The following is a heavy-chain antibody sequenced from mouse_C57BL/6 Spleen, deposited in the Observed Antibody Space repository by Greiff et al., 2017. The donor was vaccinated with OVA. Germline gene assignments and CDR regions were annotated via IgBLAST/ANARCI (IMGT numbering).Heavy chain of an antibody. CDR2: IYPGDGDT. CDR1: GYAFSSYW. Sequence: QVQLKQSGAELVKPGASVKISCKASGYAFSSYWMNWVKQRPGKGLEWIGQIYPGDGDTNYNGKFKGKATLTADKSSSTAYMQLSSLTSEDSAVYFCAREDSSYAMDYWGQGTSVTVSS. J-gene: IGHJ4*01. V-gene: IGHV1-80*01. D-gene: IGHD3-2*01. CDR3: AREDSSYAMDY.